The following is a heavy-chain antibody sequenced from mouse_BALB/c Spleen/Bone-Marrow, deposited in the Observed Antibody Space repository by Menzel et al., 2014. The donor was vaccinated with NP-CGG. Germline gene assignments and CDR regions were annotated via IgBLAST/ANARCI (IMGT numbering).Heavy chain of an antibody. CDR1: GFSLTGFG. D-gene: IGHD2-1*01. CDR3: ARVGYGNYSYYFDY. Sequence: VKLQESGPGLVAPSQSLSITCTVSGFSLTGFGVNWVRRPPGKGLEWLGIIWGDGNTDYNPALKSRLTISKDSSKSQVFLKMTSLQTDDTARYYCARVGYGNYSYYFDYWGQGTTLTVSS. V-gene: IGHV2-6-7*01. J-gene: IGHJ2*01. CDR2: IWGDGNT.